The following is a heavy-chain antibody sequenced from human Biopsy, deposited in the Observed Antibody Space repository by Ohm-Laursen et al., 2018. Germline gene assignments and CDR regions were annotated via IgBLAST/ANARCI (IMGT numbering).Heavy chain of an antibody. J-gene: IGHJ5*02. CDR2: IIPLFGAP. Sequence: SVKVSCKASGAIFSNYAITWVRQAPGQGLEWMGGIIPLFGAPNYAQKFQGRLTITVDESKSTTYMELSSLRSEDTAVYYCARLAQIYGDSPFDPWGQGTLVTVSS. V-gene: IGHV1-69*13. CDR3: ARLAQIYGDSPFDP. D-gene: IGHD4-17*01. CDR1: GAIFSNYA.